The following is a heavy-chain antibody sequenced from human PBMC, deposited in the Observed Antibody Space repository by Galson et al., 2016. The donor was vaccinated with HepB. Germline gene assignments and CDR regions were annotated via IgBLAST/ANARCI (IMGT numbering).Heavy chain of an antibody. CDR3: AVRYSSIWYFQH. CDR1: GFTFSGYN. CDR2: ISSGSSAI. V-gene: IGHV3-48*04. Sequence: SLRLSCAASGFTFSGYNMDWVRQAPGKGLEWVSYISSGSSAIYYADSVRGRFTISRDNAKKSLYLQMNSLRAEDTAVYYCAVRYSSIWYFQHWGRGTLVSVSS. D-gene: IGHD6-13*01. J-gene: IGHJ1*01.